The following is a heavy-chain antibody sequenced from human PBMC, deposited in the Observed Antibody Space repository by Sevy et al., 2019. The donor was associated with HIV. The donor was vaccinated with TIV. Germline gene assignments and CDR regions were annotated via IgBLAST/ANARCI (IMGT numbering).Heavy chain of an antibody. Sequence: GGSLRLSCAAPGFTFSSYAMSWVRQAPGKGLEWVSAIGGSGGSTYYADSVKGRFTISRDNSKNTLYLQMNSLRAEDTAVYYCAKVDSSGYYSVSGFDYWGQGTLVTVSS. V-gene: IGHV3-23*01. D-gene: IGHD3-22*01. J-gene: IGHJ4*02. CDR3: AKVDSSGYYSVSGFDY. CDR1: GFTFSSYA. CDR2: IGGSGGST.